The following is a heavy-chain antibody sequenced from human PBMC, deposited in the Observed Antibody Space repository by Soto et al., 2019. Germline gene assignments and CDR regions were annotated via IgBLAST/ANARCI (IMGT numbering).Heavy chain of an antibody. CDR3: AADRRYSYGFPPGFDP. CDR2: IVVGSGNT. Sequence: ASVKVSCKASGFTFTSSAVQWVRQARGQRLEWIGWIVVGSGNTNYAQKFQERVTITRDMSTSTAYMELSSLRSEDTAVYYCAADRRYSYGFPPGFDPWGQGTLVTVSS. V-gene: IGHV1-58*01. CDR1: GFTFTSSA. D-gene: IGHD5-18*01. J-gene: IGHJ5*02.